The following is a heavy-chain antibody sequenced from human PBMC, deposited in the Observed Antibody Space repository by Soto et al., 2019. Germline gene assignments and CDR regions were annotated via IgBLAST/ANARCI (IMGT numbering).Heavy chain of an antibody. V-gene: IGHV3-9*01. CDR1: GFTFDDYA. D-gene: IGHD3-3*01. CDR3: AKDLRFLEWFPGN. J-gene: IGHJ4*02. Sequence: EVQLVESGGGLVQPGRSLRLSCAASGFTFDDYAMHWVRQAPGKGLEWVSGISWNSGSIGYADSVKGRFTISRDNAKNPLYLQMSSLRAEDTALYYCAKDLRFLEWFPGNWGQGTLVTVSS. CDR2: ISWNSGSI.